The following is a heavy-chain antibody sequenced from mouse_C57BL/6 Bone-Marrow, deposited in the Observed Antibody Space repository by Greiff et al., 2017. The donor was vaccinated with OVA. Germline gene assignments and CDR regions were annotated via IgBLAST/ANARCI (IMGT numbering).Heavy chain of an antibody. CDR3: ARNYAYYYGSTNPFAY. D-gene: IGHD1-1*01. V-gene: IGHV1-42*01. CDR2: INPSTGGT. CDR1: GYSFTGYY. J-gene: IGHJ3*01. Sequence: EVQLQQSGPELVKPGASVKISCKASGYSFTGYYMNWVKQSPEKSLEWIGEINPSTGGTTYNQKFKAKATLTVDKSSSTAYMQLKSLTSEDSAVYYCARNYAYYYGSTNPFAYWGQGTLVTVSA.